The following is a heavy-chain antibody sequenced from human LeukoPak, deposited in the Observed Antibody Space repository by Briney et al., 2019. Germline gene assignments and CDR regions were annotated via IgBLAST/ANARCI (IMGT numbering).Heavy chain of an antibody. CDR2: IRGSGSTI. CDR3: ARMNYISSGWGAPFDY. V-gene: IGHV3-48*04. J-gene: IGHJ4*02. CDR1: GFTFSSYS. Sequence: PGGSLRLSCAASGFTFSSYSMNWVRQAPGKGLEWLSYIRGSGSTIYYTDSVKGRFTISRDNAKNSLYLQMNSLRAEDTAMYYCARMNYISSGWGAPFDYWGQGTLVTVSS. D-gene: IGHD1-7*01.